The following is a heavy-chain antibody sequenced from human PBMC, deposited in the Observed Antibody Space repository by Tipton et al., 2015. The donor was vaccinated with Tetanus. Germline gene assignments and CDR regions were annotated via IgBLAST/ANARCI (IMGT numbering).Heavy chain of an antibody. V-gene: IGHV4-34*01. Sequence: LSLTCDVSDGSFTGYKWTWLRQPPRKGLEWIGDINYRGTTTSNPSLQSRLNILLDTSKRQFSLRLTSVTAADTAVYFCARQYVQQSMPGPTYNWFDSWGQGTLVTVSS. CDR3: ARQYVQQSMPGPTYNWFDS. J-gene: IGHJ5*01. CDR2: INYRGTT. D-gene: IGHD2-2*01. CDR1: DGSFTGYK.